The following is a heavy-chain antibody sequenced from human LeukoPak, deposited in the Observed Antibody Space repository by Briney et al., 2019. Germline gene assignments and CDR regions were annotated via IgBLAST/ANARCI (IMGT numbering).Heavy chain of an antibody. V-gene: IGHV3-74*01. J-gene: IGHJ4*02. CDR2: ISSDGSST. CDR3: ARGGLGDH. CDR1: GFTVSSFW. D-gene: IGHD7-27*01. Sequence: QPGGSLRLSCAASGFTVSSFWMNWVRQAPGKGLVWVSRISSDGSSTNDADSVKGRFPISRDNAKNTLYLQMNSRRAEDTAVYYCARGGLGDHWGQGPLVTVSS.